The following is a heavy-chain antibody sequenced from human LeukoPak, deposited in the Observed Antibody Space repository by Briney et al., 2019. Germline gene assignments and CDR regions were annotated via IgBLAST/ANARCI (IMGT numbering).Heavy chain of an antibody. CDR1: GYTFTGHY. V-gene: IGHV1-18*04. Sequence: ASVKVSCKASGYTFTGHYIHWVRQAPGQGLEWMGWISAYNGNTNYAQKLQGRVTMTTDTSTSTAYMELRSLRSDDTAVYYCARCNYDSSGYYQPIGDYWGQGTLVSVSS. D-gene: IGHD3-22*01. J-gene: IGHJ4*02. CDR3: ARCNYDSSGYYQPIGDY. CDR2: ISAYNGNT.